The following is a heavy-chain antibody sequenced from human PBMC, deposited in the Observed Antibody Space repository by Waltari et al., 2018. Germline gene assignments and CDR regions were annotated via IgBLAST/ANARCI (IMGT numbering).Heavy chain of an antibody. CDR1: GYSISSGYY. D-gene: IGHD6-13*01. J-gene: IGHJ5*02. CDR3: AREGSSSFEINWFDP. Sequence: QVQLQESGPGLVKPSEPLSLTCAVSGYSISSGYYWGWIRQPPGKGLEWIGSIYHSGSTYYNPSLKSRVTISVDTSKNQFSLKLSSVTAADTAVYYCAREGSSSFEINWFDPWGQGTLVTVSS. CDR2: IYHSGST. V-gene: IGHV4-38-2*02.